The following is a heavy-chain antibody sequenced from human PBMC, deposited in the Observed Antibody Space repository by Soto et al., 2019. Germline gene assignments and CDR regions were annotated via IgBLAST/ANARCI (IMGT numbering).Heavy chain of an antibody. Sequence: VQLLESGGGLVQPWRSLRLSCAASGFTFSNYAMSWVRQAPGKALEWVSSINIVGGNTNYADSVMDRFTMSRDDSKNTVFLQMNSLRAEDTAIYYCTKNYYFDSWGQGTLITVSS. CDR2: INIVGGNT. J-gene: IGHJ4*02. V-gene: IGHV3-23*01. CDR1: GFTFSNYA. CDR3: TKNYYFDS.